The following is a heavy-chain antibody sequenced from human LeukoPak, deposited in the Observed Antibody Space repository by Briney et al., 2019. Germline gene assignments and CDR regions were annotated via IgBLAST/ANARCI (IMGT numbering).Heavy chain of an antibody. Sequence: GGSLRLSCAASGFTFSSYSMNWVRQAPGKGLEWVSSISSSSSYIYYADSLKGRFTISRDNAKNSLYLQMNSLRAEDTAVYYCARVEESASFDPWGQGTLVAVSS. CDR3: ARVEESASFDP. CDR1: GFTFSSYS. CDR2: ISSSSSYI. D-gene: IGHD3-3*01. V-gene: IGHV3-21*01. J-gene: IGHJ5*02.